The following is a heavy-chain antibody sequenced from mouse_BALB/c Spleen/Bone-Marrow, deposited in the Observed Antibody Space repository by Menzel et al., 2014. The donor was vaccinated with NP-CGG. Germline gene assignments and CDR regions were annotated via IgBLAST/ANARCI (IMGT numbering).Heavy chain of an antibody. D-gene: IGHD1-1*01. J-gene: IGHJ2*01. CDR1: GYTFTNYW. Sequence: QVQLQQPGAELAKPGASVKMSCKASGYTFTNYWMRWVKQRPGQGLEWIGYINPSTGYTEYNQKFKDKATLTADKSSSTAYMQLSSLTSEDSAVYCCARIYYYGRDYWGQGTTLTVSS. CDR3: ARIYYYGRDY. V-gene: IGHV1-7*01. CDR2: INPSTGYT.